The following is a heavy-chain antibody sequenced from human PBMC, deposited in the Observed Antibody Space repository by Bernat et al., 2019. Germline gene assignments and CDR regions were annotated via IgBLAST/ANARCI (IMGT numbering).Heavy chain of an antibody. J-gene: IGHJ5*02. CDR2: ISGSVGST. CDR1: GFTFSSYA. CDR3: ARRCYSSSWYWGKRDINWFDP. Sequence: EVQLLESGGGLVQPGGSLRLSCAASGFTFSSYAMSWVRQAPGKGLEWVSAISGSVGSTYYADSVKGRFTISRDNSKNTLYLQMNSLRAEDTAVYYCARRCYSSSWYWGKRDINWFDPWGQGTLVTVSS. V-gene: IGHV3-23*01. D-gene: IGHD6-13*01.